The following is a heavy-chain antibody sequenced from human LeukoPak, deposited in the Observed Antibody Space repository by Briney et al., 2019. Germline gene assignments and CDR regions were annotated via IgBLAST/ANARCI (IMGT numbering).Heavy chain of an antibody. D-gene: IGHD3-16*01. CDR2: IYYSGST. CDR1: GGSISSYY. J-gene: IGHJ4*02. CDR3: AGHLGGPGFNFDY. Sequence: PSETLSLTCTVSGGSISSYYWSWIRQPPGKGLEWIGYIYYSGSTNYNPSLKSRVTISVDTSKNQFSLKLSSVTAADTAVYYCAGHLGGPGFNFDYWGQETRVSVSS. V-gene: IGHV4-59*08.